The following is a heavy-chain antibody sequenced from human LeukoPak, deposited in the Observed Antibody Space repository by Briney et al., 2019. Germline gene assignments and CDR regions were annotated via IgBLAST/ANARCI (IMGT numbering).Heavy chain of an antibody. Sequence: SETLSLTCKVSGYSINSGYYWGWIRQPPGKGLEWIGSIYHSGKTYYNPSLKSRVTISVETSKNQFSLKLSSMTAADTAVYYCARAYYYGSGKFDPWGQGTLVTVSS. J-gene: IGHJ5*02. V-gene: IGHV4-38-2*02. CDR3: ARAYYYGSGKFDP. CDR1: GYSINSGYY. D-gene: IGHD3-10*01. CDR2: IYHSGKT.